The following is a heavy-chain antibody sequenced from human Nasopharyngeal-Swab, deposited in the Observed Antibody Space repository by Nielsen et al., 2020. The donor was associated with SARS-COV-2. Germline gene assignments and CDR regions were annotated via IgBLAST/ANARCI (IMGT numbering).Heavy chain of an antibody. V-gene: IGHV3-21*01. CDR2: VSTSGTYI. CDR3: ARETRGVNYYYYGLDV. Sequence: GESLKISRAASGFTFSSYSMNWVRQAPGKGLEWVSSVSTSGTYIYYADSVKGRFTISRDNAKNSLYLQMNSLRAEDTAVYYCARETRGVNYYYYGLDVWGQGTTVTVSS. CDR1: GFTFSSYS. D-gene: IGHD2-21*01. J-gene: IGHJ6*02.